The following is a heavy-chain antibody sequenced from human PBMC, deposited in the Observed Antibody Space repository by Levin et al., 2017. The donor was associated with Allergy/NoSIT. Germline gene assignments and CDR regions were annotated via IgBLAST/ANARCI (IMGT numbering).Heavy chain of an antibody. Sequence: VASVKVSCKASGYTFTGYYMHWVRQAPGQGLEWMGWINPNSGGTNYAQKFQGRVTMTRDTSISTAYMELSRLRSDDTAVYYCARDRSVSRDGPGDYWGQGTLVTVSS. CDR3: ARDRSVSRDGPGDY. J-gene: IGHJ4*02. V-gene: IGHV1-2*02. CDR2: INPNSGGT. D-gene: IGHD3-10*01. CDR1: GYTFTGYY.